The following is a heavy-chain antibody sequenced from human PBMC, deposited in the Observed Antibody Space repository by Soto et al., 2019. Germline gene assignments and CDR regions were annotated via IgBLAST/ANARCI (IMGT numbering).Heavy chain of an antibody. D-gene: IGHD3-3*02. CDR2: INHSGST. CDR3: ARGFSKIAY. CDR1: GGSFSGYY. J-gene: IGHJ4*02. Sequence: SETLSLTCAVYGGSFSGYYWSWIRQPPGKGLEWIGEINHSGSTNYNPSLKSRVTISVDTSKNQCSLKLSSVTAADTAVYYCARGFSKIAYWGQGILVTVSS. V-gene: IGHV4-34*01.